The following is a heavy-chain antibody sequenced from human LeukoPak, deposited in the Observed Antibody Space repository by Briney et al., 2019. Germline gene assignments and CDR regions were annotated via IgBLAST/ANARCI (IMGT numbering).Heavy chain of an antibody. D-gene: IGHD3-3*01. CDR1: GFTFSSYA. CDR3: AKGPYDFWSGYCHY. J-gene: IGHJ4*02. V-gene: IGHV3-23*01. CDR2: ISGSGGST. Sequence: PGGSLRLSCAASGFTFSSYAMSWVRQAPGKGLEWVSAISGSGGSTYYADSVKGRFTISRDNFKNTLYLQMNSLRAEDTAVYYCAKGPYDFWSGYCHYWGQGTLVTVSS.